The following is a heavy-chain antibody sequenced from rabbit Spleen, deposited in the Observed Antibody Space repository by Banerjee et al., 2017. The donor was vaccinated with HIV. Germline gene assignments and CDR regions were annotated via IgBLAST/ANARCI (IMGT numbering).Heavy chain of an antibody. D-gene: IGHD8-1*01. CDR2: IYTGSSGST. J-gene: IGHJ2*01. CDR1: GFSFSSSYY. V-gene: IGHV1S45*01. Sequence: QEQLVESGGGLVQPEGSLTLTCTASGFSFSSSYYMCWVRQAPGKGLEWIGCIYTGSSGSTAYASWAKGRFTISKTSSTTVTLQLNSLTAADTATYFCARDMNGGSFYSDRLNLWGPGTLVTVS. CDR3: ARDMNGGSFYSDRLNL.